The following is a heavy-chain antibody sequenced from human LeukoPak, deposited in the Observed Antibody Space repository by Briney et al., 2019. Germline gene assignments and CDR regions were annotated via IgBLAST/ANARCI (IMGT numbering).Heavy chain of an antibody. CDR1: GFTLSGYW. V-gene: IGHV3-48*03. Sequence: GGSLRLSCAASGFTLSGYWMHWVRQAPGKGLEWVSYISSSGTTIYYADSVKGRFTISRDNAKNSLYLQMNSLRAEDTALYYCARYLHEGGSSFDCWGQGTLVAVSS. CDR2: ISSSGTTI. D-gene: IGHD2-15*01. J-gene: IGHJ4*02. CDR3: ARYLHEGGSSFDC.